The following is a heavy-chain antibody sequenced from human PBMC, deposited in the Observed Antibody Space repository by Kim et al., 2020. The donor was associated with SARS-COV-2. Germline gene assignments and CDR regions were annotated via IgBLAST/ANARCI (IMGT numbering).Heavy chain of an antibody. Sequence: ADSVKGRFTISRDNSKNTLYLQMNSLRAEDTAVYYCAKDRRGYSYGYLDYWGQGTLVTVSS. V-gene: IGHV3-23*01. D-gene: IGHD5-18*01. CDR3: AKDRRGYSYGYLDY. J-gene: IGHJ4*02.